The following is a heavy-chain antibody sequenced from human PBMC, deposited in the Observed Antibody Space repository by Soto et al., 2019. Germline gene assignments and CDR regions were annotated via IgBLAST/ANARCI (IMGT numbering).Heavy chain of an antibody. Sequence: LSLTCAVSGGSIRSSNWWSWVRQPPGKGLEWIGEIYHSGSTNYNPSLKSRVTISVDKSKNQFSLKLSSVTAADTAVYYCARDGFGSVYWYYYYGMDVWGQGTTGTGFS. D-gene: IGHD3-22*01. CDR1: GGSIRSSNW. V-gene: IGHV4-4*02. J-gene: IGHJ6*02. CDR2: IYHSGST. CDR3: ARDGFGSVYWYYYYGMDV.